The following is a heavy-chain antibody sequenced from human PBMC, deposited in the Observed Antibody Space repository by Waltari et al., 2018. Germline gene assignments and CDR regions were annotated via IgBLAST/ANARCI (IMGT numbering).Heavy chain of an antibody. J-gene: IGHJ4*02. D-gene: IGHD6-13*01. V-gene: IGHV4-59*01. CDR1: GTSITNYY. Sequence: QVLLQASGPGLVKPSETLSLTCIVSGTSITNYYWRWIRQPPGKGLEWIGLISDIGNTKYNPSLKSRVTISGDTSKNQFSLQMSAVNAADTAVFYCARMSGAAAGKFDYWGQGTLVTVSS. CDR2: ISDIGNT. CDR3: ARMSGAAAGKFDY.